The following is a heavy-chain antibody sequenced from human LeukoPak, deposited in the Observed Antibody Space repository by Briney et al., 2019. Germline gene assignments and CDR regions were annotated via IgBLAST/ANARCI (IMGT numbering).Heavy chain of an antibody. Sequence: ASVKVSCKASGYTFTSYGISWVRQAPGQGLEWMGWISAYNGNTNYAQKLQGRVTMTTDTSTSTAYVELRSLRSDDTAVYYCARDSYDFWSGYYPTIEPLDYWGQGTLVTVSS. CDR1: GYTFTSYG. V-gene: IGHV1-18*01. D-gene: IGHD3-3*01. CDR2: ISAYNGNT. CDR3: ARDSYDFWSGYYPTIEPLDY. J-gene: IGHJ4*02.